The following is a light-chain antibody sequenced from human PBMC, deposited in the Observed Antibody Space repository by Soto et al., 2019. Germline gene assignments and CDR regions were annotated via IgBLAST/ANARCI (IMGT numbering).Light chain of an antibody. CDR1: SSNIGSNS. Sequence: QSVLTQPPSASGTPGQRVSISCSLSSSNIGSNSVNWYQQLPGTAPKLLIYSNNQRPSGVPDRISGSKSGTSASLAISGLQSEDEADYYCAAWDDSLNGPVFGTGTKLTVL. CDR2: SNN. CDR3: AAWDDSLNGPV. J-gene: IGLJ1*01. V-gene: IGLV1-44*01.